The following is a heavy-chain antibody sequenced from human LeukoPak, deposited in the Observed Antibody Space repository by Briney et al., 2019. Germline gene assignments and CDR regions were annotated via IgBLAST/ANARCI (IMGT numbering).Heavy chain of an antibody. Sequence: GGSLRLSCAASGFTFSSYAMSWVRQAPGKGLEWVANIKQDGSEKYYVDSVKGRFTISRDNAKNSLYLQMNSLKVEDTAVYYCAGQLTLVGWFDPWGQGTLVTVSS. CDR2: IKQDGSEK. V-gene: IGHV3-7*03. J-gene: IGHJ5*02. D-gene: IGHD2-2*01. CDR3: AGQLTLVGWFDP. CDR1: GFTFSSYA.